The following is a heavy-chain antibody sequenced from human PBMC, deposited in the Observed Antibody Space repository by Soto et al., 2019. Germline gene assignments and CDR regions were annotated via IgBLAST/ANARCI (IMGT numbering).Heavy chain of an antibody. V-gene: IGHV3-74*01. J-gene: IGHJ6*02. CDR1: GLTFSTYW. Sequence: EVQLVESGGGLVQPGGSLRLSCAASGLTFSTYWMHWVRQAPGKGLVWVSRINSDWSTTNYADSVKGQFTISRDNAKNTLFLQMDSLRAEDTAIYYCARGLKGYYGTDVWGQGTTVTVSS. CDR2: INSDWSTT. D-gene: IGHD3-22*01. CDR3: ARGLKGYYGTDV.